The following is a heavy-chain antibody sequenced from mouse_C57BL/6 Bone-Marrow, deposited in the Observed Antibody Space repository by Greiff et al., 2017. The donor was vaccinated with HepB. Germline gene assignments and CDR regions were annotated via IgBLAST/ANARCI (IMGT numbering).Heavy chain of an antibody. Sequence: VQLQQSGAELAKPGASVKLSCKASGYTFTSYWMHWVKQRPGQGLEWIGHINPSSGYTKYNQKFKDKATLTADKSSSTAYMQLSSLTYEDSAVYYCAREGYGSSFWFAYWGQGTLVTVSA. V-gene: IGHV1-7*01. CDR1: GYTFTSYW. D-gene: IGHD1-1*01. CDR3: AREGYGSSFWFAY. J-gene: IGHJ3*01. CDR2: INPSSGYT.